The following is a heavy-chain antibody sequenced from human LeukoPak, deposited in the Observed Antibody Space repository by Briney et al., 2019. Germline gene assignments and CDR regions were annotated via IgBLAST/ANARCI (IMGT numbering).Heavy chain of an antibody. CDR3: VRKNQDFNAAFDI. V-gene: IGHV3-53*01. D-gene: IGHD1-14*01. CDR1: GFTVSNNY. CDR2: TYSDGNT. Sequence: PGGSLRLSCAASGFTVSNNYMSWVRQAPGKGLEWVSITYSDGNTNYAVSVKGRFTISRDTSRNTLSLQMNSLRAEDTAVYYCVRKNQDFNAAFDIWGQGTVVTVSS. J-gene: IGHJ3*02.